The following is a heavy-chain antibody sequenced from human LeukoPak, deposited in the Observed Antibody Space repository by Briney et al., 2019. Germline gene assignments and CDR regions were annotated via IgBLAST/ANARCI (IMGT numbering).Heavy chain of an antibody. CDR3: AKGAQYDFWSGYTLEYFDV. V-gene: IGHV3-23*01. D-gene: IGHD3-3*01. J-gene: IGHJ4*02. CDR1: GFTFSSYA. Sequence: PGGSLRLSCAASGFTFSSYAMNWVRPAPGKGLEWVSFISGSGSSTHYADSVKGRFTISRDNSNNTLYLQINSLRADDTAAYYCAKGAQYDFWSGYTLEYFDVWGKGTLVTVSS. CDR2: ISGSGSST.